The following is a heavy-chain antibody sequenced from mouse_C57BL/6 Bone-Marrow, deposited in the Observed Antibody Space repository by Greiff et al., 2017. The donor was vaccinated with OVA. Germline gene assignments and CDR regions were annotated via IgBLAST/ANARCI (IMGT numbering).Heavy chain of an antibody. V-gene: IGHV10-1*01. CDR3: VSPFIYYGNRVYAMDY. Sequence: EVQLVESGGGLVQPKGSLKLSCAASGFSFNTYAMNWVRQAPGKGLEWVARIRSKSNNYATYYADSVKDRFTISRDDSESMLYLQMNNLKTEDTAMYYCVSPFIYYGNRVYAMDYWGQGTSVTVSS. J-gene: IGHJ4*01. D-gene: IGHD2-1*01. CDR2: IRSKSNNYAT. CDR1: GFSFNTYA.